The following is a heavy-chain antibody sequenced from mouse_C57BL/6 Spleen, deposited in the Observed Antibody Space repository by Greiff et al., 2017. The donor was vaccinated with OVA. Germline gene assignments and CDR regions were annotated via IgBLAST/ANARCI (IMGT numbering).Heavy chain of an antibody. CDR1: GFTFSSYA. CDR3: ARDHQLRLRGTDYFDY. Sequence: EVQRVESGGGLVKPGGSLKLSCAASGFTFSSYAMSWVRQTPEKRLEWVATISDGGSYTYYPDNVKGRFTISRDNAKNNLYLQMSHLKSEDTAMYYCARDHQLRLRGTDYFDYWGQGTTLTVSS. V-gene: IGHV5-4*01. CDR2: ISDGGSYT. D-gene: IGHD3-2*02. J-gene: IGHJ2*01.